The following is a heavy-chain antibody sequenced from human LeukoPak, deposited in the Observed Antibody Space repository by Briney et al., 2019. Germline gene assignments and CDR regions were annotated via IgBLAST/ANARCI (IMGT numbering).Heavy chain of an antibody. CDR2: IWYDGSNK. Sequence: PGGSLRLSCEASGFTFSRNWMTWVRQAPGKGLEWVAVIWYDGSNKYYADSVKGRFTISRDNSKNTLYLQMNSLRAEDTAVYYCARSGGDYAYFDYWGQGTLVTVSS. CDR3: ARSGGDYAYFDY. D-gene: IGHD4-17*01. J-gene: IGHJ4*02. V-gene: IGHV3-33*07. CDR1: GFTFSRNW.